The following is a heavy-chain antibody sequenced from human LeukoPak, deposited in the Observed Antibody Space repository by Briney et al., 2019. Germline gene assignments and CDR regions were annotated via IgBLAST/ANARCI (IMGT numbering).Heavy chain of an antibody. CDR2: INGDGTST. J-gene: IGHJ4*02. D-gene: IGHD3-10*01. V-gene: IGHV3-74*01. CDR1: GFTFSNYW. CDR3: ASFSFRGVPKYYFDY. Sequence: GGSLRLSCAASGFTFSNYWMHWVRQAPGKGLVWVSRINGDGTSTGYADSVKGRFTISRDNAKNTLYLQMNSLRAEDTAVYYCASFSFRGVPKYYFDYWGQGTLVTVSS.